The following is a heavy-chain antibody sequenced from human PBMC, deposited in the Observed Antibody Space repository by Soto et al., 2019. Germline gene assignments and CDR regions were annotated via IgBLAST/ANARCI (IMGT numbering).Heavy chain of an antibody. D-gene: IGHD7-27*01. Sequence: SETLSLTCAVYGGPFSGYYWSWIRQPPGKGLEWIGEINHSGSTNYNPSLKSRVTISVDTSKNQFSLKLSSVTAADTAVYYCARGLTGDGCPDCWGQGTLVTVSS. CDR1: GGPFSGYY. CDR2: INHSGST. CDR3: ARGLTGDGCPDC. J-gene: IGHJ4*02. V-gene: IGHV4-34*01.